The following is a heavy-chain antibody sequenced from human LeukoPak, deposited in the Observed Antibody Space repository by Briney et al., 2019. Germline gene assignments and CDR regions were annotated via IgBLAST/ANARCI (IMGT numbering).Heavy chain of an antibody. V-gene: IGHV3-23*01. J-gene: IGHJ4*02. CDR2: ISPNGVIT. CDR1: GFTFSSYG. D-gene: IGHD5-24*01. CDR3: AKDDAWLQFGD. Sequence: PGGSLRLSCAASGFTFSSYGMHWVRQAPGEGLEWVSGISPNGVITYYADSVKGRFTISRDNSKGTVYLQMNSLRPEDTAVYYCAKDDAWLQFGDWGRGTLVTVSS.